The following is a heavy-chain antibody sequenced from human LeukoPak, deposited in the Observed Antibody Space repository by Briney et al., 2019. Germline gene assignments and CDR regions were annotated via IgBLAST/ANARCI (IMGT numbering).Heavy chain of an antibody. CDR3: SRALEV. Sequence: GGPLRLSCEVSGFIFRNYWMDWVRQAPGRGLEWVANINQDGNGKYFVDSVKGRFTISRDNAKNSLYLQMNSLRAEDTAVYYCSRALEVWGKGTTVTVSS. CDR1: GFIFRNYW. J-gene: IGHJ6*04. V-gene: IGHV3-7*01. CDR2: INQDGNGK.